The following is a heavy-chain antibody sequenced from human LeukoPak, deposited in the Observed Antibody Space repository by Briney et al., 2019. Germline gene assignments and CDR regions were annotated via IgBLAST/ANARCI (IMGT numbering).Heavy chain of an antibody. J-gene: IGHJ4*02. V-gene: IGHV1-18*01. D-gene: IGHD1-26*01. CDR1: GYTFTSYG. Sequence: GASVKVSCKASGYTFTSYGISWVRQAPGQGLEWMGWISAYNGNTNYAQKLQGRVTMTTDTSTSTAYMELRSLRSDDTAVYYCARGTGVGATFRRGLPASEFDYWGQGTLVTVSS. CDR2: ISAYNGNT. CDR3: ARGTGVGATFRRGLPASEFDY.